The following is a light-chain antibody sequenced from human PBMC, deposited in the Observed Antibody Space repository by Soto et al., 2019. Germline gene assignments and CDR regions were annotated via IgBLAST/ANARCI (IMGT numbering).Light chain of an antibody. J-gene: IGKJ1*01. Sequence: IVMTQSPATLSVSPGERATLSCRASQSVSRNLAWYQQKPGQAPGLLIFDASTRATGVPARFSGSGSGTEFTLTIDSLQSEDFAVYYCQHYYNWPPGGTFGQGTKVEI. CDR1: QSVSRN. V-gene: IGKV3-15*01. CDR3: QHYYNWPPGGT. CDR2: DAS.